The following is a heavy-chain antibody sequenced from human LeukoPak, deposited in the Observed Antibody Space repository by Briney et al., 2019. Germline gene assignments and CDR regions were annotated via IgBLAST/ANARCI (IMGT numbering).Heavy chain of an antibody. V-gene: IGHV3-11*04. Sequence: GGSLRLSCAASGFIFSDNYMSWIRQAPGKGLEWVSYISSGGTITNYADSVKGRFTISRDNAKNSLYLQMNSLRAEDTAVYFCARVRDKYGSYYFSSWGEGTLVTVSS. CDR2: ISSGGTIT. CDR1: GFIFSDNY. CDR3: ARVRDKYGSYYFSS. D-gene: IGHD3-10*01. J-gene: IGHJ4*02.